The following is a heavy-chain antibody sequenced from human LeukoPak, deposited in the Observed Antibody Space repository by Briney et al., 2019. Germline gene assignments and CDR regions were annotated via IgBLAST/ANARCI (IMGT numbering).Heavy chain of an antibody. D-gene: IGHD3-22*01. V-gene: IGHV1-69*13. J-gene: IGHJ4*02. CDR3: ARKWGYYYDSRGYYSY. CDR1: GGTFSSYA. CDR2: IIPIFGTA. Sequence: ASVKVSCKASGGTFSSYAISWVRQAPGQGLEWMGGIIPIFGTANYAQKFQGRVTITADESTSTAYMELSSLRSEDTAVYYCARKWGYYYDSRGYYSYGGKEPLVTVS.